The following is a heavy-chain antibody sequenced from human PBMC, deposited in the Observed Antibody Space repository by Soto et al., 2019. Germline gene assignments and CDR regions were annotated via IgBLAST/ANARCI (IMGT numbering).Heavy chain of an antibody. Sequence: QVQLQESGPGLVKPSQTLSLTCTVSGDSLTNGTYYWTWLRQHPGKGLEWIGYIYHSGRTNYNPSLRSRVYMSVDTSENQFSLNLSSVTAADTAVYFCARDDRPDISLFDYWGQGILVTVSS. CDR2: IYHSGRT. J-gene: IGHJ4*02. CDR1: GDSLTNGTYY. D-gene: IGHD3-16*02. V-gene: IGHV4-31*03. CDR3: ARDDRPDISLFDY.